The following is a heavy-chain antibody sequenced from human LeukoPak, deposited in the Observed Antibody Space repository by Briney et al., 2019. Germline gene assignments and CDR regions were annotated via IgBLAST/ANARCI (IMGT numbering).Heavy chain of an antibody. V-gene: IGHV3-23*01. CDR1: GFTFSTYT. CDR2: ISGSGGST. CDR3: AKDRGGCANGVCYTLGAFDV. J-gene: IGHJ3*01. Sequence: GGSLRLSCAASGFTFSTYTMSWVRQAPGKGLEWVSAISGSGGSTYYADSVKGRFTTSRDNSKNTLYLQMNSLRAEDTAIYYCAKDRGGCANGVCYTLGAFDVWGHGTMVTVSS. D-gene: IGHD2-8*01.